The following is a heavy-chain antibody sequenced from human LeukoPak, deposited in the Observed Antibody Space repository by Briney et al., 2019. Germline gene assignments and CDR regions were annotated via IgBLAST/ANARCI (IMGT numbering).Heavy chain of an antibody. CDR1: GFTFSSYW. V-gene: IGHV3-74*01. Sequence: GGSLRLFCAASGFTFSSYWMHWVRQAPGKGLVWVSRINSDGRSTSYADSVKGRFTISRDNAKNTLYLQMNSLRAEDTAVYYCARGTGYSVFDIWGQGTMVTVSS. CDR2: INSDGRST. J-gene: IGHJ3*02. D-gene: IGHD1-26*01. CDR3: ARGTGYSVFDI.